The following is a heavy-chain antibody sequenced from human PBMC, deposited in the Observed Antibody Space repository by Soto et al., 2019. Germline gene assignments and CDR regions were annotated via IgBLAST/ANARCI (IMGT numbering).Heavy chain of an antibody. CDR3: ARGSYCSGGSCYYNWFDP. CDR2: IWYDGSNK. Sequence: GGSLRLSCAASGFTFSSYGMHWVRQAPGKGLEWVAVIWYDGSNKYYADSVKGRFTISRDNSKNTPYLQMNSLRAEDTAVYYCARGSYCSGGSCYYNWFDPWGQGTLVTVSS. J-gene: IGHJ5*02. CDR1: GFTFSSYG. D-gene: IGHD2-15*01. V-gene: IGHV3-33*01.